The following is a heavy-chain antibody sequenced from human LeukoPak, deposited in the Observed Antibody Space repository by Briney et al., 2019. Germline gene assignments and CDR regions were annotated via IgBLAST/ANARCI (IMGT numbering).Heavy chain of an antibody. J-gene: IGHJ4*02. CDR2: IIITTTTT. V-gene: IGHV3-48*01. CDR3: ARAPPGDFVYFDY. Sequence: SYIIITTTTTSCADSVKPRCTISRENAKNSLYLQINNVRAEDTGLYYCARAPPGDFVYFDYWGQGILVTVSS.